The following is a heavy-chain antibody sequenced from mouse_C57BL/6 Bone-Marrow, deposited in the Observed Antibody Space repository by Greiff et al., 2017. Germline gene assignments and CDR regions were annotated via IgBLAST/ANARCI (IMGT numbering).Heavy chain of an antibody. V-gene: IGHV14-4*01. CDR3: SSCDGNYFDF. Sequence: EVQLQQSGAELVRPGASVKLSCTASGFNIKDYYIHWVKQRPEQGLEWIGWIDPENGDTEYASKFQGKATITSDTSSNTAYLQLSSLTSEDTAVYYCSSCDGNYFDFWGRGTGLTVAS. CDR1: GFNIKDYY. CDR2: IDPENGDT. J-gene: IGHJ2*03. D-gene: IGHD2-1*01.